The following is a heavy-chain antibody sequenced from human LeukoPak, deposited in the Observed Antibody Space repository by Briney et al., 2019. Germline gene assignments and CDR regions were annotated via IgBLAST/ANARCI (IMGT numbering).Heavy chain of an antibody. D-gene: IGHD2-15*01. V-gene: IGHV4-30-4*01. Sequence: SETLSLTCTVSGGSISSGDYYWSWIRQPPGKGLEWIGYIYYSGSTNYNPSLKSRVTISVDKSKNQFSLKLSSVTAADTAVYYCASWVSASPYYFDYWGQETLVTVSS. CDR3: ASWVSASPYYFDY. CDR1: GGSISSGDYY. CDR2: IYYSGST. J-gene: IGHJ4*02.